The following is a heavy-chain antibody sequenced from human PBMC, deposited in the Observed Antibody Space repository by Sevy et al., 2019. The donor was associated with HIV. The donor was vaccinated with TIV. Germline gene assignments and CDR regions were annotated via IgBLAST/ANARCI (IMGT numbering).Heavy chain of an antibody. CDR2: ISSSGTTI. CDR3: ARGDANSYKGFDP. D-gene: IGHD3-10*01. J-gene: IGHJ5*02. V-gene: IGHV3-48*03. CDR1: GFTFSSYE. Sequence: GGSLRLSCEASGFTFSSYEMNWVRQAPGKGLEWVSYISSSGTTIKYADSVKGRFTISRDNAKNSLYMQMNSLRAEDTAVYYCARGDANSYKGFDPWGQGTLVTVSS.